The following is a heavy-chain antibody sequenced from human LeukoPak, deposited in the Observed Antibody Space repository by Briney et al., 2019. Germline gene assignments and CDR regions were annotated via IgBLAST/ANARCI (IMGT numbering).Heavy chain of an antibody. Sequence: PGGSLRLSCAASGFTFSSYWMSWVRQAPGKGLEWVANIKQDGSEKYYVDSVKGRFTISRDNAKNSLYLQMNSLRAEDTAVYYCARWGYGSGKYYYYYYYMDVWGKGTTVTVSS. D-gene: IGHD3-10*01. J-gene: IGHJ6*03. CDR1: GFTFSSYW. CDR2: IKQDGSEK. V-gene: IGHV3-7*01. CDR3: ARWGYGSGKYYYYYYYMDV.